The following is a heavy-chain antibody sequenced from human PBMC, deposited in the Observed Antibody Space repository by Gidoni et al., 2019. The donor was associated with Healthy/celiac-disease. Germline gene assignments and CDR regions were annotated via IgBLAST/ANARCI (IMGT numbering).Heavy chain of an antibody. CDR3: ARDLVVVPAAIYRAVDI. V-gene: IGHV3-23*04. J-gene: IGHJ3*02. CDR2: ISGRCDST. D-gene: IGHD2-2*01. CDR1: GFTFSSYA. Sequence: LQLVESWGGLVRPGGSLILSCAASGFTFSSYAMSWVRQAPGKGLAGVSGISGRCDSTYYADSVKGRFTISRDRYKNTLYLQMNSLRAEDTAVYDCARDLVVVPAAIYRAVDIWGQGTMVTVSS.